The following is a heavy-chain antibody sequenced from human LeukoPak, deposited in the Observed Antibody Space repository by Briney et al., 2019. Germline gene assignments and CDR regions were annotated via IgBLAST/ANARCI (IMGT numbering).Heavy chain of an antibody. J-gene: IGHJ4*02. Sequence: GGSLRLSCAASGFTFSSYAMSWVRQAPGKGLEWVSAISGSGGSTYYADSVKGRFTISRDNSKNTLYLQMNSLRAEDTAVYYCAKHRGYCSSTSCYAGPIDYWGQGTLVTVSS. CDR2: ISGSGGST. V-gene: IGHV3-23*01. D-gene: IGHD2-2*01. CDR3: AKHRGYCSSTSCYAGPIDY. CDR1: GFTFSSYA.